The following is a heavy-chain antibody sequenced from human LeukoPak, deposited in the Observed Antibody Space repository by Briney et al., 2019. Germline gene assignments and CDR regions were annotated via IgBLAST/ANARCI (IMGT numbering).Heavy chain of an antibody. CDR2: IYYSGST. CDR1: GGSISSYY. V-gene: IGHV4-59*01. CDR3: ARGDCSGGSCYSSYYYMDV. Sequence: SETLSLTCTVSGGSISSYYWSWIRQPPGKGLEWIGYIYYSGSTNYNPSHKSRVTISVDTSKNQFSLKLSSVTAADTAVYYCARGDCSGGSCYSSYYYMDVWGKGTTVTVSS. J-gene: IGHJ6*03. D-gene: IGHD2-15*01.